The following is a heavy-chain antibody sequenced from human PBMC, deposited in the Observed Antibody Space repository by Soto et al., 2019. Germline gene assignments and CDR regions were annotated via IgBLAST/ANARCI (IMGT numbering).Heavy chain of an antibody. V-gene: IGHV4-61*01. CDR3: ARASSGSYSALNWFDP. CDR2: IYYSGST. D-gene: IGHD1-26*01. CDR1: GGSVSSGSYY. Sequence: SETLSLTCTVSGGSVSSGSYYWSWIRQPPGKGLEWIGYIYYSGSTNYNPSLKSRVTISVDTSKNQFSLKLSSVTAADTAVYYCARASSGSYSALNWFDPWGQGTLVTVSS. J-gene: IGHJ5*02.